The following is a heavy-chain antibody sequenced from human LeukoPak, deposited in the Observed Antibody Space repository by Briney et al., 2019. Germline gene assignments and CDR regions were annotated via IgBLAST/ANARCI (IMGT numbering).Heavy chain of an antibody. CDR1: GFTFSTYW. D-gene: IGHD3-16*01. CDR2: INYGGSTT. V-gene: IGHV3-74*01. Sequence: PGGSLRLSCAASGFTFSTYWMHWVRQAPGEGLVWVSRINYGGSTTTYADSVKGRFTISRDNAKNTLFLQMNSLRAEDTAVYYCARDLGGSKDYWGQGTLVTVSS. J-gene: IGHJ4*02. CDR3: ARDLGGSKDY.